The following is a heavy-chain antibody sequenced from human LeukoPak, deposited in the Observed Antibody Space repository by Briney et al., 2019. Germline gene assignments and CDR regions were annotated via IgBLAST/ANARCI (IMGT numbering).Heavy chain of an antibody. D-gene: IGHD2-21*02. CDR2: IYYSGST. V-gene: IGHV4-59*12. CDR1: GGSISSNY. Sequence: SETLSLTCSVSGGSISSNYWSWIRQPPGKGLEWIGYIYYSGSTYYNPSLKSRVTISVDRSKNQFSLKLSSVTAADTAVYYCARGSGAYCGGDCYNVFDYWGQGTLVTVSS. CDR3: ARGSGAYCGGDCYNVFDY. J-gene: IGHJ4*02.